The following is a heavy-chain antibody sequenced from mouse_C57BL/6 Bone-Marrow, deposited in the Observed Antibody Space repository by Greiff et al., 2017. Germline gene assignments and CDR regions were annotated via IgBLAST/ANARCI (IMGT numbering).Heavy chain of an antibody. Sequence: QVQLKESGPGLVAPSQTLSITCTVSGFSLTSYGVDWVRQSPGKGLEWLGVIWGVGSTNYNSALKSRLSISKDNAKSQVFLKMNSLQTDDTAMYYCASATDGYRVAYWGQGTLVTVSA. CDR2: IWGVGST. D-gene: IGHD2-3*01. CDR1: GFSLTSYG. CDR3: ASATDGYRVAY. J-gene: IGHJ3*01. V-gene: IGHV2-6*01.